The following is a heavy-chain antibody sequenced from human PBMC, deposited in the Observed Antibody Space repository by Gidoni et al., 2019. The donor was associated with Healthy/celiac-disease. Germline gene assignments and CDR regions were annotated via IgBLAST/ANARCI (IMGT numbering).Heavy chain of an antibody. CDR2: INHSGST. J-gene: IGHJ4*02. V-gene: IGHV4-34*01. CDR1: GGSFSGYY. Sequence: QVQLQQWGAGLLKPSETLSLTCAVYGGSFSGYYWSWIRQPPGKGLEWIGEINHSGSTNYNPSLKSRVTISVDTSKNQFSLKLSSVTAADTAVYYCARLGYGRVTAVAGTRDNYWGQGTLVTVSS. CDR3: ARLGYGRVTAVAGTRDNY. D-gene: IGHD6-19*01.